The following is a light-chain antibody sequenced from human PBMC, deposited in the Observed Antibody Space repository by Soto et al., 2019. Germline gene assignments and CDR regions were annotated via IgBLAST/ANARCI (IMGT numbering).Light chain of an antibody. Sequence: AIQMTQSPSSLSASVGDRVTITCRASHGIRNDLGWYQQKPGKAPKLLIYAASSLQSGVPSRFSVSGSGTDFTLTISSLQPEDFATYYCLRDYNYPWTFGQGTKVEIK. J-gene: IGKJ1*01. CDR3: LRDYNYPWT. CDR1: HGIRND. CDR2: AAS. V-gene: IGKV1-6*01.